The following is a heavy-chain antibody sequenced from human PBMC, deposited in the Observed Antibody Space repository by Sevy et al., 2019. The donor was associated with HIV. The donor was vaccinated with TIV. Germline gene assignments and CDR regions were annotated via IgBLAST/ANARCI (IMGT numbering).Heavy chain of an antibody. D-gene: IGHD3-22*01. V-gene: IGHV3-23*01. Sequence: GGSLRLSCAASGFTFNSNAMTWVRQAPGKGLQWVSVISTSGDNTYYADSVKGRFTISRDNSKNILYLQMSSLSAEDTAVYFCAKDPPNQDYYDSSSSGYFDSWGQGTLVTVSS. CDR2: ISTSGDNT. CDR3: AKDPPNQDYYDSSSSGYFDS. CDR1: GFTFNSNA. J-gene: IGHJ4*02.